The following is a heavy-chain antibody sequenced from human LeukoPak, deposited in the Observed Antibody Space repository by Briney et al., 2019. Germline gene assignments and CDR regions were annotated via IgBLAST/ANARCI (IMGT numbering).Heavy chain of an antibody. J-gene: IGHJ4*02. D-gene: IGHD2-21*01. CDR1: GFTFGNYW. CDR2: IKQDGSEK. V-gene: IGHV3-7*01. Sequence: GGSLRLSCAASGFTFGNYWMTWVRQAPGKGLEWLANIKQDGSEKYYVDSVKGRFTISRDNAKNSLYLQMNSLSADDTAVYYCARYSPIDYWGQGTLVTVSS. CDR3: ARYSPIDY.